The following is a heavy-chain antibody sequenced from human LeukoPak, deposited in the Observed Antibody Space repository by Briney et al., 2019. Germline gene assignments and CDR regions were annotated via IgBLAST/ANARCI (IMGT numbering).Heavy chain of an antibody. J-gene: IGHJ3*02. D-gene: IGHD2-2*01. V-gene: IGHV3-74*01. Sequence: GGSLRLSCAASGFSFSSYWIHWVRQPPGKGLVWDSRINTDGRTTNYADSVKGRFTISRDNAKNSLYLQMNSLRAEDTALYYCAKDIGVAAARRAFDIWGQGTMVTVSS. CDR1: GFSFSSYW. CDR2: INTDGRTT. CDR3: AKDIGVAAARRAFDI.